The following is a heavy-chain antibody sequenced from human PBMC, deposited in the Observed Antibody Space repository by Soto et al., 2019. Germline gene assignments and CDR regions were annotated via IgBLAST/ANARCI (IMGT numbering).Heavy chain of an antibody. CDR2: IFHSGST. D-gene: IGHD3-16*01. CDR3: ARGSYHLPTF. Sequence: VQLQESGPGLVKPSGTLSLTCAVSGALITSASWWSWVRQSPGKGLEWIGEIFHSGSTNYSPSLKSRVTISVDKSKNHFSLNLYSVSAADTAVYYCARGSYHLPTFWGQGTLVTVSS. J-gene: IGHJ4*02. CDR1: GALITSASW. V-gene: IGHV4-4*02.